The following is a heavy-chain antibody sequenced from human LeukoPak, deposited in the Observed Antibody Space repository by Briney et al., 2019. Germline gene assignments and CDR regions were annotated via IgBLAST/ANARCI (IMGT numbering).Heavy chain of an antibody. J-gene: IGHJ2*01. V-gene: IGHV4-59*08. Sequence: SETLSLTCTVSGGSISNYYWSWVRQSPGKGLECIGYIYYSGSTNYNPSLKSRVTLSVDTSKNQFSPKLSSVTAADTAVYYCARGVKIEYSSSSRNWYFDLWGRGTLVTVSS. CDR1: GGSISNYY. D-gene: IGHD6-6*01. CDR2: IYYSGST. CDR3: ARGVKIEYSSSSRNWYFDL.